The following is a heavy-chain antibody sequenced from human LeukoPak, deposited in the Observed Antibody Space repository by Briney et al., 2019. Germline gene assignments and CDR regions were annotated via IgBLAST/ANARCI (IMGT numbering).Heavy chain of an antibody. CDR1: GGSFSSGSYY. CDR2: IYYSGST. CDR3: ARGTDTAMRYYYYYGMDV. V-gene: IGHV4-61*01. J-gene: IGHJ6*02. Sequence: SETLSLTCTVSGGSFSSGSYYWSWIRQPPGKGLEWIGYIYYSGSTNYNPSLKSRVTISVDTSKNQFSLKLSSVTAADTAVYYCARGTDTAMRYYYYYGMDVWGQGTTVTVSS. D-gene: IGHD5-18*01.